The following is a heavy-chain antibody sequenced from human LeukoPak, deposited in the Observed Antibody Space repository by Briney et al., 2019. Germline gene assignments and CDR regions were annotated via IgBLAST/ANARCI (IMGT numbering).Heavy chain of an antibody. CDR2: IWYDGSNK. D-gene: IGHD4-17*01. V-gene: IGHV3-33*01. Sequence: QPGRSLRLSCAASGFTFSSYGMHWVRQAPGKGLEWVAVIWYDGSNKYYADSVKGRFTISRDNSKNTLFLQMNSLRAEDTAVYYCARDPDDYGDYSYFDYWGQGTLVTVSS. CDR3: ARDPDDYGDYSYFDY. CDR1: GFTFSSYG. J-gene: IGHJ4*02.